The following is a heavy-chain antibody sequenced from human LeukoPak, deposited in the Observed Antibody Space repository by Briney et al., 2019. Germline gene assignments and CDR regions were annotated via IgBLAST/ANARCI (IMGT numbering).Heavy chain of an antibody. V-gene: IGHV1-46*01. Sequence: ASVTVSCTASGYTFTSYYMHWVRQAPGQGLEWMGIINPSGGSTSYAQKFQGRATMTRDTSTSTVYMELSSLRSEDTAVYYCARDRTYGDYGIRLGTKDYWGQGTLVTVSS. CDR3: ARDRTYGDYGIRLGTKDY. D-gene: IGHD4-17*01. J-gene: IGHJ4*02. CDR2: INPSGGST. CDR1: GYTFTSYY.